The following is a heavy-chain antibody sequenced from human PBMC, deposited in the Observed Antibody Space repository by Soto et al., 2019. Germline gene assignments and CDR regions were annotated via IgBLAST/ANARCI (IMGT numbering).Heavy chain of an antibody. Sequence: QVQLQESGPGLVKPSQTLSLTCSVSDDSISSGGYYWSWIRQHPGKGLEWIGYIYNSGSTYYNPSLKSRLTISADTSKNQFSLKLSSVTAADTAVYYCARTGYGDYDLGYWGQGTLVTVSS. CDR3: ARTGYGDYDLGY. CDR2: IYNSGST. D-gene: IGHD5-12*01. V-gene: IGHV4-31*03. J-gene: IGHJ4*02. CDR1: DDSISSGGYY.